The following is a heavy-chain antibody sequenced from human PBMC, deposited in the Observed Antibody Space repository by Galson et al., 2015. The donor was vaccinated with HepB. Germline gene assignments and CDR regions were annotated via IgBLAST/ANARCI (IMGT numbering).Heavy chain of an antibody. J-gene: IGHJ6*02. CDR1: GFTFSTYT. V-gene: IGHV3-30*04. CDR3: VKDQGSYDFHHYGMDV. CDR2: IPFDGNEA. D-gene: IGHD5-18*01. Sequence: SLRLSCAASGFTFSTYTMHWVRQAPGKGLEWVAVIPFDGNEADYGNSVKGRFTISRDNSRSSLYLQMNSLRAEDTAVYYCVKDQGSYDFHHYGMDVWGQGTTVIVSS.